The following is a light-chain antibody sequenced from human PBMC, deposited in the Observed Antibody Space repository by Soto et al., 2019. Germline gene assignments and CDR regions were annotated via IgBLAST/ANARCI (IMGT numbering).Light chain of an antibody. V-gene: IGKV1-27*01. Sequence: DIQMTQSPSSLSASVGDRVTITCRASQGISNSLAWYQQKPGKVPELLIYAASTLQSGVPSRFSASGSGTDFNLSVSSLQADDGSTYYCQEYKSDPFTFGPGTKVEI. CDR3: QEYKSDPFT. CDR1: QGISNS. J-gene: IGKJ3*01. CDR2: AAS.